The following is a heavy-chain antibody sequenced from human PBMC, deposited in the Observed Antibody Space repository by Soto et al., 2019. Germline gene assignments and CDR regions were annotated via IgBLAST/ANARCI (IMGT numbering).Heavy chain of an antibody. Sequence: QVRLVESGGGVVQPGRSLRLSCTASGFSFSSYAMYWFRQPPGKGLEWVAVISHDVINKHYADSVKGRVTVSRDNSNHTLDLQLNSLRGEDTAMYYCARDMYSSDYFVKWFESWGQGTLVTVSS. V-gene: IGHV3-30-3*01. D-gene: IGHD6-19*01. CDR3: ARDMYSSDYFVKWFES. J-gene: IGHJ5*01. CDR1: GFSFSSYA. CDR2: ISHDVINK.